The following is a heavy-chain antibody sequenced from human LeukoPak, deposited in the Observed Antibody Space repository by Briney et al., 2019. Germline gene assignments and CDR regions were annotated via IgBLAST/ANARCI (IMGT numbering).Heavy chain of an antibody. J-gene: IGHJ3*01. D-gene: IGHD6-13*01. CDR3: ARASTEQIAAALRPDAFDL. Sequence: SETLSLTCSVSGVSISDYYWSWIRQTPGKGLECVGYISHSGSTNYNPSLKSRVTISVDTSNNQFSLKLTSVTSADTAVYYCARASTEQIAAALRPDAFDLWGQGTMVTVSS. V-gene: IGHV4-59*01. CDR2: ISHSGST. CDR1: GVSISDYY.